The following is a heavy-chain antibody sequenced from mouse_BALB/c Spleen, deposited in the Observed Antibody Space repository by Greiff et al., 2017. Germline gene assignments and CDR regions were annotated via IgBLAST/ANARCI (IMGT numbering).Heavy chain of an antibody. J-gene: IGHJ2*01. Sequence: QVQLQQSGPELVKPGASVRISCKASGYTFTSYYIHWVKQRPGQGLEWIGWIYPGNVNTKYNEKFKGKATLTADKSSSTAYMQLSSLTSEDSAVYFCARGNLDYWGQGTTLTVSS. CDR2: IYPGNVNT. CDR3: ARGNLDY. CDR1: GYTFTSYY. V-gene: IGHV1S56*01. D-gene: IGHD2-1*01.